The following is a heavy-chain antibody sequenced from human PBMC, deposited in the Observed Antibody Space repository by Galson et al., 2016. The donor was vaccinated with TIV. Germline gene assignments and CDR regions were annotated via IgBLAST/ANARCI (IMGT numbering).Heavy chain of an antibody. Sequence: SLRLSCAASGFSFDNYAMHWVRQAPGKGLEWVAGISWNRGSIDYADSVKGRFTISRASAKNSLYLQMNSLRVEDTALYYCAKDVREGCSTTKCYNYYYYYYYMDVWGKGTTVTV. V-gene: IGHV3-9*01. J-gene: IGHJ6*03. CDR2: ISWNRGSI. CDR3: AKDVREGCSTTKCYNYYYYYYYMDV. CDR1: GFSFDNYA. D-gene: IGHD2-2*02.